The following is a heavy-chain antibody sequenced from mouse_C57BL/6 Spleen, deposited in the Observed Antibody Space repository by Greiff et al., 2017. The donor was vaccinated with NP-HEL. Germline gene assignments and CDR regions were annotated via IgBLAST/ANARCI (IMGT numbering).Heavy chain of an antibody. CDR2: IDPEDGET. J-gene: IGHJ1*03. Sequence: DVQLQESGAELVKPGASVKLSCTASGFNIKDYYMHWVKQRTEQGLEWIGRIDPEDGETKYAPKFQGKATITADASSNTAYLHLSSLTSEDTAVYYCARSDYYGSSYGYFDVWGTGTTVTVSS. D-gene: IGHD1-1*01. CDR3: ARSDYYGSSYGYFDV. V-gene: IGHV14-2*01. CDR1: GFNIKDYY.